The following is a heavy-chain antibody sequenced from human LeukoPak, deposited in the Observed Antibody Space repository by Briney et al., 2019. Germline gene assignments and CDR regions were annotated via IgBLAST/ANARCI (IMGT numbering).Heavy chain of an antibody. CDR2: SNTYNGNT. CDR1: GYRFSDYG. V-gene: IGHV1-18*01. D-gene: IGHD3-16*01. Sequence: GASVKVSCKTSGYRFSDYGISWVRQAPGQGLQWMGWSNTYNGNTENAQSLQGRATMTIDTATATAYLELRSLVSDDTAVYSCARDLGEGARRDLDFWGQGTLVTVSS. CDR3: ARDLGEGARRDLDF. J-gene: IGHJ4*02.